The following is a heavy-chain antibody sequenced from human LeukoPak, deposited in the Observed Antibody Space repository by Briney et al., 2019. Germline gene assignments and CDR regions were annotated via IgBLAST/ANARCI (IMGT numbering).Heavy chain of an antibody. CDR1: GGSISSSSYY. V-gene: IGHV4-39*01. CDR3: ARGAHYYDSSGYLMPLNY. CDR2: IYYSGTT. D-gene: IGHD3-22*01. Sequence: SETLSLTCTVSGGSISSSSYYWDWIRQPPGKGLEWVGTIYYSGTTYYNPSLKSRVTISVDTSRNQFSLKLSSVTATDTAVYYCARGAHYYDSSGYLMPLNYWGQGTLVTVSS. J-gene: IGHJ4*02.